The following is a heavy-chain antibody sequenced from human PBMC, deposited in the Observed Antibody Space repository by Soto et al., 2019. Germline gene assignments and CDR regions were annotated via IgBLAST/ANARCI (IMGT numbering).Heavy chain of an antibody. J-gene: IGHJ4*02. Sequence: SETRSLTCTVSGVSISSSSYYWGWIRQPPGKGLEWIGSIYYSGSTYYNPSLKSRVTISVDTSKNQFSLKLSSVTAADTAVYYCARHGPGGSYSDYWGQGTLVTVSS. V-gene: IGHV4-39*01. CDR1: GVSISSSSYY. D-gene: IGHD1-26*01. CDR2: IYYSGST. CDR3: ARHGPGGSYSDY.